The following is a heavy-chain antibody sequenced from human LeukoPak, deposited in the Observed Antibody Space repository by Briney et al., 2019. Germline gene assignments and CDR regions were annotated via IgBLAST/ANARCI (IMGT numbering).Heavy chain of an antibody. CDR3: ARGFDILTGYVDY. CDR1: GGSISSSSYY. CDR2: IYYSGST. D-gene: IGHD3-9*01. J-gene: IGHJ4*02. V-gene: IGHV4-39*07. Sequence: PSETLSLTRTVSGGSISSSSYYWGCIRLPPGKGLEWIGSIYYSGSTNYNPSLKSRVTMSVDTSKNQFSLKLSSVTAADTAVYYCARGFDILTGYVDYWGQGTLVTVSS.